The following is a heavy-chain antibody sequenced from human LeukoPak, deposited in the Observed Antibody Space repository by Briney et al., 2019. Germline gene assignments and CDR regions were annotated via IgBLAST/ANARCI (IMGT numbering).Heavy chain of an antibody. V-gene: IGHV3-7*01. D-gene: IGHD3-16*01. J-gene: IGHJ6*02. CDR2: MNQDGSDK. Sequence: GGSLRLSCAASGFTFSDSWMSWVRQAPGKGLEWVANMNQDGSDKDYVDSVKGRFTISRDNARNSLYLQMGSLRAEDTAVYYCATYTHWVAGDVWGQGTTVTVPS. CDR1: GFTFSDSW. CDR3: ATYTHWVAGDV.